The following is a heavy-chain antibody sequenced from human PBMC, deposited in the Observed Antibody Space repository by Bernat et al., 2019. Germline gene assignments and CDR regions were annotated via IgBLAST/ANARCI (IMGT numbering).Heavy chain of an antibody. V-gene: IGHV1-46*03. Sequence: QVQLVQSGAEVKKPGASVTISCKASGYTFTNYLMHWVRQAPGQGLEWMAITNPSGGSSGYAQKFQGRVSMTRATSTSTVYMEMSSLRSEDTAVYFCARGRDGYRGTNFDYWGQGTLVTVSS. CDR1: GYTFTNYL. J-gene: IGHJ4*02. D-gene: IGHD5-24*01. CDR2: TNPSGGSS. CDR3: ARGRDGYRGTNFDY.